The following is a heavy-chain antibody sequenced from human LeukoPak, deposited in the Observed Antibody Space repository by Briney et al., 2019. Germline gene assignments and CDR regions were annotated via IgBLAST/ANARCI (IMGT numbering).Heavy chain of an antibody. CDR2: ISWDGGST. Sequence: PGGSLRLSCAASGFTFDDYTMHWVRQAPGKGLEWVSLISWDGGSTYYADSVKGRFTISRDNSKNSLFLQMNSLRSGDTALYYCAKDPEPSKVVRPYSFDFWGQRTLVTVSS. D-gene: IGHD4-23*01. CDR3: AKDPEPSKVVRPYSFDF. CDR1: GFTFDDYT. V-gene: IGHV3-43*01. J-gene: IGHJ4*02.